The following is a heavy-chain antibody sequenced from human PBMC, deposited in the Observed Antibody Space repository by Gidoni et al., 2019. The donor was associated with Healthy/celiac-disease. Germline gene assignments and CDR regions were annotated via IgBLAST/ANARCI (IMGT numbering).Heavy chain of an antibody. D-gene: IGHD3-16*01. CDR1: GGSISTGSYY. CDR2: IYTSGST. Sequence: QVQLQESGPGLVKPSQTLSLTCTVSGGSISTGSYYWSWIRQPAGKGLEWIGRIYTSGSTNYNPSLKSRVTISVDTSKNQFSLKLSSVTAADTAVYYCARASIGGLRSLGGYFDYWGQGTLVTVSS. J-gene: IGHJ4*02. V-gene: IGHV4-61*02. CDR3: ARASIGGLRSLGGYFDY.